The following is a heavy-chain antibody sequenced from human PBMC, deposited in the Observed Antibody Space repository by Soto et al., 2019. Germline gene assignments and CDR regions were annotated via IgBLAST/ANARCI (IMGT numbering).Heavy chain of an antibody. Sequence: GESLKISCKGSGYNFAGYWIAWVRQMPGKGLELMGIIYPSDSDTRYRPSFQGQVTISADKSISSAYLQRSSLRASDTAMYYCARGGVSTRTFDYWGQGTLVTV. CDR3: ARGGVSTRTFDY. V-gene: IGHV5-51*01. D-gene: IGHD3-3*01. CDR1: GYNFAGYW. CDR2: IYPSDSDT. J-gene: IGHJ4*02.